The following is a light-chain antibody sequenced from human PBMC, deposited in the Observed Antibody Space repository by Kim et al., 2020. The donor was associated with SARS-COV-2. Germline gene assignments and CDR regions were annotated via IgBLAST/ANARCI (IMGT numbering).Light chain of an antibody. CDR2: GGS. J-gene: IGKJ2*03. V-gene: IGKV3-15*01. Sequence: SPGEKAAPSCWARQSVNSNLAWCQQKPGQAPKMLIYGGSTTASGVPARFSGSGAGTEFTPTISSLQYEEFAVYYCQQFNNWPLYSFGQGTKLEI. CDR1: QSVNSN. CDR3: QQFNNWPLYS.